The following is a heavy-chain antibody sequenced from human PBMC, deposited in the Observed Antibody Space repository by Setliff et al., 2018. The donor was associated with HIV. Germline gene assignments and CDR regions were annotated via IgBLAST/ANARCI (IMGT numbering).Heavy chain of an antibody. CDR1: GYTFTSYA. Sequence: ASVKVSCKTSGYTFTSYAISWVRQAPGQGLEWMGWISPYNGNTKYVQKYQGRVTMTTDTSTSKVYMELRTLRSDDTVVYYCARVPYRSAWFSGGHDAFDVWGQGTMVTV. CDR3: ARVPYRSAWFSGGHDAFDV. D-gene: IGHD6-19*01. J-gene: IGHJ3*01. V-gene: IGHV1-18*01. CDR2: ISPYNGNT.